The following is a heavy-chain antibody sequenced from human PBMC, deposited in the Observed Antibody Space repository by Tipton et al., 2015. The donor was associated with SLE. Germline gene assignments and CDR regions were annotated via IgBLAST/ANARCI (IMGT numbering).Heavy chain of an antibody. Sequence: TLSLTCTVSGDSISYYYWSWIRQSAGKGLEWMGRFYPGGTTSYNPSFKSRVTMSADTSKNQFSLKLNSVTAADAAFYYCARDAVEAPGFPFFWGQGMLVTVSS. J-gene: IGHJ4*02. V-gene: IGHV4-4*07. CDR3: ARDAVEAPGFPFF. D-gene: IGHD6-13*01. CDR2: FYPGGTT. CDR1: GDSISYYY.